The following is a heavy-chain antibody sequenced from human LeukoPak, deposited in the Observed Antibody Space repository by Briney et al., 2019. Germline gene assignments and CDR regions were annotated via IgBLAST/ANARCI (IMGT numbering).Heavy chain of an antibody. CDR1: GGSISSGSYY. D-gene: IGHD3-22*01. J-gene: IGHJ4*02. CDR3: ARGCDSSGYYLDFDY. Sequence: SQTLSLTCTVSGGSISSGSYYWGWIRQPPGKGLEWFGEINHSGSTNYHPSLKSRFTISVDTSKNQFSLNVSSVTTADTAVYYCARGCDSSGYYLDFDYWGQGTLVTVSS. V-gene: IGHV4-39*07. CDR2: INHSGST.